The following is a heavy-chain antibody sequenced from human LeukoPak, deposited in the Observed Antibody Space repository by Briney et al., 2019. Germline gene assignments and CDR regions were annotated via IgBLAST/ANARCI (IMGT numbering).Heavy chain of an antibody. Sequence: ASVKVSCKVSGHTPTELSIHWVRQAPGKGLEWMGGFNPEDGDKIYVQKFQGRVTMTEDTSTDTAYMELSSLRSEDTAVYYCATDPVGYCSSDSCYSVDYWGQGTLVTVSS. J-gene: IGHJ4*02. CDR1: GHTPTELS. CDR2: FNPEDGDK. CDR3: ATDPVGYCSSDSCYSVDY. D-gene: IGHD2-15*01. V-gene: IGHV1-24*01.